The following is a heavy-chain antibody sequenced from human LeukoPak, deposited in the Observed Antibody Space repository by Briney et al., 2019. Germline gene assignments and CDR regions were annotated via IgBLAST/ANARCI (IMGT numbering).Heavy chain of an antibody. J-gene: IGHJ4*02. D-gene: IGHD6-13*01. V-gene: IGHV3-23*01. CDR1: GFTFSSYA. Sequence: GALRLSCAASGFTFSSYAMSWVRQAPGKGLEWVSAISGSGGSTYYADSVKGRFTISGDNSKNTLYLQMNSLRAEDTAVYYCAKVGQRAAAAHGIDYWGQGTLVTVSS. CDR3: AKVGQRAAAAHGIDY. CDR2: ISGSGGST.